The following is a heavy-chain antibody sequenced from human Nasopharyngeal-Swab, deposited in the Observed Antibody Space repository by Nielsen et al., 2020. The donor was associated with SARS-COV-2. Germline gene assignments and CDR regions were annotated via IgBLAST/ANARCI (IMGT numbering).Heavy chain of an antibody. V-gene: IGHV3-30*18. CDR1: GFTFSSYG. CDR2: ISYDGSNK. D-gene: IGHD3-10*01. Sequence: GESLKISCAASGFTFSSYGMHWVRQAPGKGLEWVAVISYDGSNKYYADSVKGRFTISRDNSKNTLYLQMNSLRAEDTAVYYCVKDRNPMVRGVTPLMNWGQGTLVTVSS. CDR3: VKDRNPMVRGVTPLMN. J-gene: IGHJ4*02.